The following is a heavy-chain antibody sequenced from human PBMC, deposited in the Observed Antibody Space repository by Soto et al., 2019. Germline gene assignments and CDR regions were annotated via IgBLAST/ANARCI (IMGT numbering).Heavy chain of an antibody. Sequence: SVKVSCKASGGAFSSYAISWVRQAPGQGLEWMGGIIPIFGTANYAQKFQGRVTITADESTSTAYMELSSLRSEDTAVYYCARSRGSSWYPIDYWGQGTLVTVSS. J-gene: IGHJ4*02. CDR2: IIPIFGTA. CDR1: GGAFSSYA. D-gene: IGHD6-13*01. V-gene: IGHV1-69*01. CDR3: ARSRGSSWYPIDY.